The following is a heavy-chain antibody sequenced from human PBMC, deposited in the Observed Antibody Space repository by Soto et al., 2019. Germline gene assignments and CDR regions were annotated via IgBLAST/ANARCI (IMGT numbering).Heavy chain of an antibody. CDR2: IHYSGST. CDR3: ARHLLGRSGLPRHGENFDY. V-gene: IGHV4-59*08. Sequence: QVQLQESGPGLVKPSETLSLTCTVSGGSISSYYWSWIRQPPGKGLAWIGYIHYSGSTNYNPSLRIRLTVPVDTSKNPFSLKLSSVTAADTAVYYCARHLLGRSGLPRHGENFDYWGQGTLVTVSS. J-gene: IGHJ4*02. D-gene: IGHD3-10*01. CDR1: GGSISSYY.